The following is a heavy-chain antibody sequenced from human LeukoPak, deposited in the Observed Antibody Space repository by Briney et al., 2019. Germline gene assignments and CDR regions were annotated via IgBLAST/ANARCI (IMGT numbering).Heavy chain of an antibody. D-gene: IGHD6-13*01. V-gene: IGHV3-43*01. Sequence: QPGGSLRLSCAASGFTLDDYTMHWVRQAPGKGLEWVSVIRGDGDGTYYAFSVEGRFTISRDNSKNSLYLQMDSLRTEDTALYYCAKDFSRSWWFGMDDWGQGITVTVSS. J-gene: IGHJ6*02. CDR1: GFTLDDYT. CDR3: AKDFSRSWWFGMDD. CDR2: IRGDGDGT.